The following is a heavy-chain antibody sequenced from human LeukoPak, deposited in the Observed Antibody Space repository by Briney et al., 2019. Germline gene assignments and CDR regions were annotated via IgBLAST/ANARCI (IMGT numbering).Heavy chain of an antibody. Sequence: GESLKISCKGSGYSFTNYWIGWVRQMPGKGLEWMGIIYPGDSDTRYSPSFQGQVTISADKSISTAYLQWSSLKASDTAMYYCARHNGPGTAGYCFDYWGQGTLVTVST. CDR1: GYSFTNYW. CDR2: IYPGDSDT. D-gene: IGHD2-8*01. CDR3: ARHNGPGTAGYCFDY. V-gene: IGHV5-51*01. J-gene: IGHJ4*02.